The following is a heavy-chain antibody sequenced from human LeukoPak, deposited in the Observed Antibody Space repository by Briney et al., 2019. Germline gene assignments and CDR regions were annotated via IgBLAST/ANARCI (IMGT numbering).Heavy chain of an antibody. Sequence: ASVKVSCKASGYTFTSYYMHWVRQAPGQGLEWMGIINPSGGSTSYAQKFQGRVTMTRDTSTSTVYMALSSLRSEDTAVYYCAREWGGYNWNDENAFDIWGQGTMVTVSS. CDR2: INPSGGST. CDR3: AREWGGYNWNDENAFDI. J-gene: IGHJ3*02. D-gene: IGHD1-1*01. CDR1: GYTFTSYY. V-gene: IGHV1-46*01.